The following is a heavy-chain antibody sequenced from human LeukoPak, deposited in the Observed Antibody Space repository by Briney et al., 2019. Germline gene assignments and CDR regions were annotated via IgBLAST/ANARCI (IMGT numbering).Heavy chain of an antibody. CDR1: GGSISSYY. CDR2: IYYSGST. D-gene: IGHD6-19*01. Sequence: SETLSLTCTVSGGSISSYYWSWIRQPPGKGLGWIGYIYYSGSTNYNPSLKSRVTISVGTSKNQFSLKLSSVTAADTAVYYCARDTRLYSSGWIFFDYWGQGTLVTVSS. CDR3: ARDTRLYSSGWIFFDY. J-gene: IGHJ4*02. V-gene: IGHV4-59*01.